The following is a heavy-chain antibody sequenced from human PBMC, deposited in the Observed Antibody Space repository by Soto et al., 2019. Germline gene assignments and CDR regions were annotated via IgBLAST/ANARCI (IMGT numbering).Heavy chain of an antibody. CDR3: AIDLSGRVRGVIPVLGYFDY. V-gene: IGHV3-23*01. CDR2: ISGSGGST. D-gene: IGHD3-10*01. Sequence: EVQLLESGGGLVQPGGSLRLSCAASGFTFSSYAMSWVRQAPGKGLEWVSAISGSGGSTYYADSVKGRFTISRDNSKNTLYLQMNSLRAEDTAVYYCAIDLSGRVRGVIPVLGYFDYWGQGTLVTVSS. J-gene: IGHJ4*02. CDR1: GFTFSSYA.